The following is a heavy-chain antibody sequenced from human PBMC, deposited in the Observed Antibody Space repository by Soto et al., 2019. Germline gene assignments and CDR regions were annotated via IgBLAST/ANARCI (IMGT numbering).Heavy chain of an antibody. D-gene: IGHD3-16*01. CDR3: ARGGRGYVWVKEF. J-gene: IGHJ4*02. Sequence: QEQLVQSGAEVKKPGSSVKVSCKASGGLFSSYAISWVRQAPGQGLEWMGGIIPVFSTAYYAQKFQGRVTITADESTNTAYMALSSLRSADTAMYYCARGGRGYVWVKEFWGQGSLVTVAS. CDR2: IIPVFSTA. V-gene: IGHV1-69*01. CDR1: GGLFSSYA.